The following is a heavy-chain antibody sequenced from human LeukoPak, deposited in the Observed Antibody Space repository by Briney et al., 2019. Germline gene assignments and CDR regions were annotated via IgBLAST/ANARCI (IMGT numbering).Heavy chain of an antibody. CDR3: ARAGGIVVVPAAPDY. D-gene: IGHD2-2*01. CDR1: GYTFTSYY. CDR2: INPNSGGT. J-gene: IGHJ4*02. Sequence: ASVKVSCKASGYTFTSYYMHWVRQAPGQGLEWMGWINPNSGGTNYAQKFQGRVTMTRDTSISTAYMELSRLRSDDTAVYYCARAGGIVVVPAAPDYWGQGTLVTVSS. V-gene: IGHV1-2*02.